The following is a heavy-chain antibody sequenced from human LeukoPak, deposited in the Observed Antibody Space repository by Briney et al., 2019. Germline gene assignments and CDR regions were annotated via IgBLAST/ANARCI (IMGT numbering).Heavy chain of an antibody. CDR3: ARGEDFERYYLAY. CDR1: GGSIRSYY. CDR2: IYYTGTT. Sequence: SETLSLTCTVSGGSIRSYYWTWIRQIPGKGLEWIGYIYYTGTTNYNPLFESRATISVDTSKNQFSLKLTSVTAADTAVYFCARGEDFERYYLAYWGQGTLVTVSS. J-gene: IGHJ4*02. D-gene: IGHD3-9*01. V-gene: IGHV4-59*01.